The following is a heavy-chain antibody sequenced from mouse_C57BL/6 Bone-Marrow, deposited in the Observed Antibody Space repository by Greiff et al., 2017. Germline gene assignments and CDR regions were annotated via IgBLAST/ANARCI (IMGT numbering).Heavy chain of an antibody. CDR3: ARRAYGSIWYFDV. D-gene: IGHD1-1*01. CDR1: GFTFSDYG. V-gene: IGHV5-15*01. Sequence: VQLKESGGGLVQPGGSLKLSCAASGFTFSDYGMAWVRQAPRKGPEWVAFISNLAYSIYYADTVTGRFTISRENAKNTLYLEMSSLRSEDTAMYYCARRAYGSIWYFDVWGKGTTVTVSS. J-gene: IGHJ1*03. CDR2: ISNLAYSI.